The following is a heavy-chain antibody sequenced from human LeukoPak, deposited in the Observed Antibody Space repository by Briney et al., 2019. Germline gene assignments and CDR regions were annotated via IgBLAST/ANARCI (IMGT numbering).Heavy chain of an antibody. CDR3: AKVEAVAGIRSVFYYYYGMDV. J-gene: IGHJ6*02. V-gene: IGHV3-23*01. CDR2: ISGSGGNT. Sequence: GGSLRLSCSASGFTLSSYAMSWLRQAPGKGREWVSAISGSGGNTYYADPVKGRFTISSANSKNTLYLQMNSLRAEDTAVYYCAKVEAVAGIRSVFYYYYGMDVWGQGTTVTVSS. CDR1: GFTLSSYA. D-gene: IGHD6-19*01.